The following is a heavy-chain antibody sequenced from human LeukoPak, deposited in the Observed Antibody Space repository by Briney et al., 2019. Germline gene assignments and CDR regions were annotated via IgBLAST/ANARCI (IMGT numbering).Heavy chain of an antibody. CDR1: GGSISSYY. V-gene: IGHV4-59*01. Sequence: KSSETLSLTCTVSGGSISSYYWSWIRQPPGKGLEWIGYIYYSGSTNYNPSLKSQVTISVDTSKNQFSLKLSSVTAADTAVYYCARGPDYDFWSGYYKGHFDYWGQGTLVTVSS. CDR3: ARGPDYDFWSGYYKGHFDY. CDR2: IYYSGST. J-gene: IGHJ4*02. D-gene: IGHD3-3*01.